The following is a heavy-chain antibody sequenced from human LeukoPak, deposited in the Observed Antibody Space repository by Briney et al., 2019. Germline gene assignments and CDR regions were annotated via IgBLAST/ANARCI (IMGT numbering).Heavy chain of an antibody. J-gene: IGHJ6*04. Sequence: GGSLRLSCTASRFTFGDYAMSWVRQAPGKGLEWVGFIRSKAYGGTTEYAASVKGRFTISRDDSKSIAYLQINSLKTEDTAVYYCTSCSSGCDYYGMDVWGKGTTVTVSS. CDR2: IRSKAYGGTT. CDR3: TSCSSGCDYYGMDV. D-gene: IGHD6-19*01. V-gene: IGHV3-49*04. CDR1: RFTFGDYA.